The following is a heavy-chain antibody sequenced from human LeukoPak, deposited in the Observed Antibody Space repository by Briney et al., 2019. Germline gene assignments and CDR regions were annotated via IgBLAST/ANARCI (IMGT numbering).Heavy chain of an antibody. Sequence: GGSLRLSCEASGFTISTYNMNWVRQAPGKGLEWVSYINNISSAIYYADSVRGRFTISRDNAKNSLYLQMNSLRADDTAVYYCATSARTYIGSSLDYWGQGTLVTVSS. V-gene: IGHV3-48*04. CDR3: ATSARTYIGSSLDY. J-gene: IGHJ4*02. CDR1: GFTISTYN. CDR2: INNISSAI. D-gene: IGHD2-15*01.